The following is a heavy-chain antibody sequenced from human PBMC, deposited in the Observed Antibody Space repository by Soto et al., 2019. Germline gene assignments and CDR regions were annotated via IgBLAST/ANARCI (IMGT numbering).Heavy chain of an antibody. CDR1: AGSISSGDYY. J-gene: IGHJ4*02. D-gene: IGHD3-22*01. Sequence: PSETLSLTCTVSAGSISSGDYYWSWIRQPPGKGLEWNGYIYYSGSTYYNPSLKSRVTISVDTSKNQFSLKLSSVTAADTAVYYCARERVVRDSSGDPAYYFDYWGQGTLVTVSS. V-gene: IGHV4-30-4*01. CDR3: ARERVVRDSSGDPAYYFDY. CDR2: IYYSGST.